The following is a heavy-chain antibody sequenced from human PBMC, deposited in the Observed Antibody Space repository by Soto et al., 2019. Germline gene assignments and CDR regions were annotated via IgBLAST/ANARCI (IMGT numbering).Heavy chain of an antibody. D-gene: IGHD3-9*01. J-gene: IGHJ4*02. CDR2: IYYSGTT. CDR1: GGSIISGGYY. CDR3: AADTTGYYADY. V-gene: IGHV4-31*03. Sequence: QVQLQESGPGLVKPSQTLSLTCTVSGGSIISGGYYWSWIRQHPGKGLEWIGYIYYSGTTYYNPSLKSRVTISGDTSNNQFSLKLSSVTAADTAVYYFAADTTGYYADYWGQGTLVTVSS.